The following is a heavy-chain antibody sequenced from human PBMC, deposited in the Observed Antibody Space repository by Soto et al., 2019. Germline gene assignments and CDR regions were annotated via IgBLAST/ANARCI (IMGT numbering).Heavy chain of an antibody. D-gene: IGHD3-3*01. CDR3: AKGGSRLRLLEWLLVSFDY. CDR1: GFTFSSYG. CDR2: ISYDGSNK. Sequence: QVQLVESGGGVVQPGRSLRLSCAASGFTFSSYGMHWVRQAPGKGLEWVAVISYDGSNKYYADSVKGRFTISRDNSKNTLYLQMNSLRAEDTAVYYCAKGGSRLRLLEWLLVSFDYWGQGTLVTVSS. V-gene: IGHV3-30*18. J-gene: IGHJ4*02.